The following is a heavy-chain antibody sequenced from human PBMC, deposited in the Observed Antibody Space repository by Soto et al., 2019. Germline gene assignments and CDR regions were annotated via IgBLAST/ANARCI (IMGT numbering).Heavy chain of an antibody. CDR3: ARAGCDGGSCYTLVGLRYGMDV. D-gene: IGHD2-15*01. CDR1: GFTFSSYA. CDR2: ISYDGSNK. V-gene: IGHV3-30-3*01. J-gene: IGHJ6*02. Sequence: QVQLVESGGGVVQPGRSLRLSCAASGFTFSSYAMHWVRQAPGKGLEWVAVISYDGSNKCYADSVKGRFTISRDNSKNTLYLQMNSLRAEDTAVYYCARAGCDGGSCYTLVGLRYGMDVWGQGTTVTVSS.